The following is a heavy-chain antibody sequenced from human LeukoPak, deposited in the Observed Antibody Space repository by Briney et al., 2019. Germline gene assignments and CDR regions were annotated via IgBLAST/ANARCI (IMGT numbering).Heavy chain of an antibody. J-gene: IGHJ5*02. V-gene: IGHV4-34*01. CDR3: ARATGTTYNWFDP. CDR1: GGSFSGYY. Sequence: SETLSLTCAVYGGSFSGYYWSWIRQPPGKGLEWIGEINHSGSTNYNPSLKSRVTISVDTSKNQFSLKLSSVTAADTAVYYCARATGTTYNWFDPWGQETLVTVSS. CDR2: INHSGST. D-gene: IGHD1-7*01.